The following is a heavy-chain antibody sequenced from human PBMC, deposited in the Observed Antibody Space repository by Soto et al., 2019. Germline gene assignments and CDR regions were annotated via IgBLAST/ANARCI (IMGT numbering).Heavy chain of an antibody. V-gene: IGHV4-34*01. Sequence: SETLSLTCAVYGGSFSGYYWSWIRQPPGKGLEWIGEINHSGSTNYNPSLKSRVTISVDTSKNQFSLKLSSVTAADTAVYYCARGGIAARHNQRRGRFDYYYYYYGMDVWGQGTTVTVSS. CDR1: GGSFSGYY. CDR2: INHSGST. J-gene: IGHJ6*02. D-gene: IGHD6-6*01. CDR3: ARGGIAARHNQRRGRFDYYYYYYGMDV.